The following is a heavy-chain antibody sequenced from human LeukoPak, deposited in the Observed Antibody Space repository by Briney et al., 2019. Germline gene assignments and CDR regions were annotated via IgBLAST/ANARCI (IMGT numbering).Heavy chain of an antibody. V-gene: IGHV1-2*06. CDR1: GYTFTGYY. CDR3: ASLINYYDSSGYHYHY. D-gene: IGHD3-22*01. J-gene: IGHJ4*02. Sequence: EASVKVSCKASGYTFTGYYMHWVRQAPGQGLEWMGRINPNSGGTNYAQKFQGRVTMTRDTSISTAYMELSRLRSDDTAVYYCASLINYYDSSGYHYHYWGQGTLVTVSS. CDR2: INPNSGGT.